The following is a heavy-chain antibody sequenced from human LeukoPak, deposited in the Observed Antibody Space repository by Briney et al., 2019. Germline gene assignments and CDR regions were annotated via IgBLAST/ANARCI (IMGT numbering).Heavy chain of an antibody. V-gene: IGHV3-30*18. CDR2: ISYDGSNK. J-gene: IGHJ4*02. CDR3: AKQEWLVGGVDY. CDR1: GFTFSSYG. Sequence: GSLRLSCAASGFTFSSYGMHWVRQAPGKGLEWVAVISYDGSNKYYADSVKGRFTISRDNSKNTLYLQMNSLRAEDTAVYYCAKQEWLVGGVDYWGQGTLVTVSS. D-gene: IGHD6-19*01.